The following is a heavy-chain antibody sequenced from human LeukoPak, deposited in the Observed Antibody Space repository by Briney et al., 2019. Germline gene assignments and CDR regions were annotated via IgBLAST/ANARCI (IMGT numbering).Heavy chain of an antibody. CDR2: IRYDGSNK. D-gene: IGHD3-9*01. CDR3: ARDRLRYFDWLLI. J-gene: IGHJ4*02. V-gene: IGHV3-30*02. Sequence: GGSLRLSCAASGFTFSSYGMHWVRQAPGKGLEGVAFIRYDGSNKYYADSVKGRFTISRDNSKNTLYLQMNSLRAEDTAVYYCARDRLRYFDWLLIWGQGTLVTVSS. CDR1: GFTFSSYG.